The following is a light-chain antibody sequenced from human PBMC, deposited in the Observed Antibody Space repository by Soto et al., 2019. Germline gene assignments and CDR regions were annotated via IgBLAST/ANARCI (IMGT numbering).Light chain of an antibody. CDR2: GAS. Sequence: EIVMTQSPATLSVSPGERATLSCRASQSVPRNFSWNQQKPGQALRLLINGASPRAAGSPARFSGSASGTEGTRSVGGLQLEDFAVYFDQQYNNWPPPTFGHGTRLEIK. CDR3: QQYNNWPPPT. V-gene: IGKV3D-15*01. CDR1: QSVPRN. J-gene: IGKJ5*01.